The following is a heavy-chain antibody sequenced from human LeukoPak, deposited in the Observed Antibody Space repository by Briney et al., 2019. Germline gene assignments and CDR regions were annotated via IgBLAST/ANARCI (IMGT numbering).Heavy chain of an antibody. CDR3: AKWGVAATGFDY. CDR2: ISSSSSYI. D-gene: IGHD2-15*01. Sequence: PGGSLRLSCAASGFTFSSYSMNWVRQAPGKGLEWVSSISSSSSYIYYADSVKGRFTISRDNAKNSLYLQMNSLRAEDTAVYYCAKWGVAATGFDYWGQGTLVTVSS. CDR1: GFTFSSYS. J-gene: IGHJ4*02. V-gene: IGHV3-21*01.